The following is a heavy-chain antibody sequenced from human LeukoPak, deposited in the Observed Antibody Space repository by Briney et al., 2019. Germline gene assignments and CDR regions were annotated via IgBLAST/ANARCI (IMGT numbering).Heavy chain of an antibody. J-gene: IGHJ4*02. CDR3: ARARAGAGTFFFDY. CDR1: GFTVSSNY. Sequence: GGSLRLSCAASGFTVSSNYMSWVRQAPGKGLEWVSVIYSGGSTYYADSVKGRFTISRDNSKNTLYLQMNSLRAEDTAVYYCARARAGAGTFFFDYWGQGTLVTVSS. D-gene: IGHD6-13*01. V-gene: IGHV3-53*01. CDR2: IYSGGST.